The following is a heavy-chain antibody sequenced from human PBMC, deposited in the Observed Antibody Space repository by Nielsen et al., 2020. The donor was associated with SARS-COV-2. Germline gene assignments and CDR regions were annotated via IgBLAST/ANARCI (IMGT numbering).Heavy chain of an antibody. CDR3: AREALKELLWCGESSSYYGMDV. CDR2: IYYSGST. D-gene: IGHD3-10*01. J-gene: IGHJ6*02. Sequence: SETLSLTCTVSGGSISSGGYYWSWIRQHPGKGLEWIGYIYYSGSTYYNPSLKSRVTISVDTSKNQFSLKLSSVTAADTAVYYCAREALKELLWCGESSSYYGMDVWGQGTTVTVSS. CDR1: GGSISSGGYY. V-gene: IGHV4-31*03.